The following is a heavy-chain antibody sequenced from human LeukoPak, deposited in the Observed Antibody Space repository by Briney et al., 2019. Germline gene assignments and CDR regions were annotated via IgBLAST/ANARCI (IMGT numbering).Heavy chain of an antibody. D-gene: IGHD6-13*01. CDR2: MNPNSGNT. Sequence: ASVKVSCKASGYTFTRYYIHWVRQAPGQGLEWMGWMNPNSGNTGYAQKFQGRVTITRNTSISTAYMELSSLRSEDTAVYYCARGGIAAAGAFFDYWGQGTLVNVSS. CDR1: GYTFTRYY. J-gene: IGHJ4*02. V-gene: IGHV1-8*03. CDR3: ARGGIAAAGAFFDY.